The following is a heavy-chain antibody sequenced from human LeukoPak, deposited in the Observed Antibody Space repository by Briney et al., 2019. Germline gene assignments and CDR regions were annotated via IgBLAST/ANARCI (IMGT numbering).Heavy chain of an antibody. CDR1: GGTFSSYA. CDR2: IIPIFGTA. CDR3: ASQYSGSYYSPAAFDI. V-gene: IGHV1-69*13. D-gene: IGHD1-26*01. Sequence: ASVKVSCKASGGTFSSYAISWVRQAPGQGLEWMGGIIPIFGTANYAQKFQGRVTITADESTSTAYMELRSLRSDDTAVYYCASQYSGSYYSPAAFDIWGQGTMVTVSS. J-gene: IGHJ3*02.